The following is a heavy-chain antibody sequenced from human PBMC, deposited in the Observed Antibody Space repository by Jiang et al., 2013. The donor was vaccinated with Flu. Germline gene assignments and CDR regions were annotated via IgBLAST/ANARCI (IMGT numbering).Heavy chain of an antibody. CDR3: ARIVRGPKLRYFDWLPDPKRNWFDP. CDR1: GYTFTSYA. CDR2: INTNTGNP. Sequence: SGSELKKPGASVKVSCKASGYTFTSYAMNWVRQAPGQGLEWMGWINTNTGNPTYAQGFTGRFVFSLDTSVSTAYLQISSLKAEDTAVYYCARIVRGPKLRYFDWLPDPKRNWFDPWGQGTLVTVSS. D-gene: IGHD3-9*01. J-gene: IGHJ5*02. V-gene: IGHV7-4-1*02.